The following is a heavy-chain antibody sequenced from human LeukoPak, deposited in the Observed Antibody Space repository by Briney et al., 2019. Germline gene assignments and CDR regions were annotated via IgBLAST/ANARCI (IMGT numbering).Heavy chain of an antibody. CDR2: VHHGGAS. Sequence: ASETLSLTCAVSGDSITSHLWWSSVRQPPGKGLEWIGEVHHGGASNYDPSLESRVTITVSNTKNRFPLNLRSVTAADTATYSFASNVTVRGTRGFDFWGRGTLVTVS. J-gene: IGHJ4*02. V-gene: IGHV4-4*02. CDR3: ASNVTVRGTRGFDF. D-gene: IGHD6-19*01. CDR1: GDSITSHLW.